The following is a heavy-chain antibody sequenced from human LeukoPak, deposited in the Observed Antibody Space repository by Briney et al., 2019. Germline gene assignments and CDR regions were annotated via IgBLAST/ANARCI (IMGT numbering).Heavy chain of an antibody. J-gene: IGHJ4*02. Sequence: GGSLRLSRAASGLPFSSYEMKWARQAPGKGLEWISYISSASNMIYYAESVKGRFTISRDNAKNSLYLQMNSLRAEDTAVYYCATASGSWYRYYFASWGQGILVTVSS. D-gene: IGHD6-13*01. CDR3: ATASGSWYRYYFAS. CDR1: GLPFSSYE. CDR2: ISSASNMI. V-gene: IGHV3-48*03.